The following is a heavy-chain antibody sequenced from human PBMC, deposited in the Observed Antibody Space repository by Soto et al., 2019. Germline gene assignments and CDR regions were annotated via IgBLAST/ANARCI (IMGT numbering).Heavy chain of an antibody. D-gene: IGHD5-12*01. J-gene: IGHJ4*02. Sequence: ASVKVSCKASGYTFTSYGISWVRQAPGQGLEWMGWISAYNGNTNYAQKLQGRVTMTTDTSTSTAYMELRSLRSDDTAVYYCAREEEDIVATRIDYWGQGTLVTVSS. CDR2: ISAYNGNT. V-gene: IGHV1-18*04. CDR1: GYTFTSYG. CDR3: AREEEDIVATRIDY.